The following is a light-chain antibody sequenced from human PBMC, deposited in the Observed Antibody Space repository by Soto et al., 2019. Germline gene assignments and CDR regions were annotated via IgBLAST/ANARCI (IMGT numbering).Light chain of an antibody. J-gene: IGKJ1*01. Sequence: EIVLTQSPATLSLSPGERATLSCRASQSVSSYLAWYQQKPGQAPRLLIYDASSRATGVPARFSGSGSGTDFTITISSLEPEDFAVYYCQQRSNWPPSTFGQGTKVEIK. V-gene: IGKV3-11*01. CDR1: QSVSSY. CDR3: QQRSNWPPST. CDR2: DAS.